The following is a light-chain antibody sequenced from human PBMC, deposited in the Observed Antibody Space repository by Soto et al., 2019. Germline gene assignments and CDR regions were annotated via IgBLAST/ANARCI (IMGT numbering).Light chain of an antibody. CDR2: WAS. J-gene: IGKJ1*01. CDR3: QQYYSTPWT. V-gene: IGKV4-1*01. CDR1: QSVLYSSNNKNY. Sequence: DIVMTQSPDSLAESLGERATINCKSSQSVLYSSNNKNYLAWYQQKPGQPPKLLIYWASTRESGVPDRFSGRGSGTDFTLTISSLQAEDVAVYYCQQYYSTPWTFGQGNKVEIK.